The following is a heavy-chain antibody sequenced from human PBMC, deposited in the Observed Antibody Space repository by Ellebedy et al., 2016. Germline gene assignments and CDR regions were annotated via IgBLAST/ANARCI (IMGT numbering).Heavy chain of an antibody. Sequence: GESLKISXKGSGYSFTSYWIGWVRQLPGKGLEWMGIIYPGDSDTRYSPSFQGQVTISADKSISTAYLQWSSLKASDTAMYYCARQDQLIAARPRGAFDIWGQGTMVTVSS. D-gene: IGHD6-6*01. CDR2: IYPGDSDT. V-gene: IGHV5-51*01. J-gene: IGHJ3*02. CDR1: GYSFTSYW. CDR3: ARQDQLIAARPRGAFDI.